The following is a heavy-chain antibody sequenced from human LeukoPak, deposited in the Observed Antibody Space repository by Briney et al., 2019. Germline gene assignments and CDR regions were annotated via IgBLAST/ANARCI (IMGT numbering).Heavy chain of an antibody. CDR2: IKHDGSEK. V-gene: IGHV3-7*01. J-gene: IGHJ4*02. D-gene: IGHD2-15*01. CDR1: GFTLSDNW. Sequence: GGSLRLSYVGSGFTLSDNWMTWVRLAPGWGLEWVANIKHDGSEKNYVDSVKGRFTISRDNAKNSVYLQMDRLRAEDTAVYYCARARYLNSWGQGTLVTVSS. CDR3: ARARYLNS.